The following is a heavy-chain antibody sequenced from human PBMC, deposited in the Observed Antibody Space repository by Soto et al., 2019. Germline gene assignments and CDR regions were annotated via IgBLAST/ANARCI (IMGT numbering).Heavy chain of an antibody. CDR3: ARDEYPGSYWYFDL. CDR2: IIPIFGTA. J-gene: IGHJ2*01. CDR1: GGTFSSYA. V-gene: IGHV1-69*01. Sequence: QVQLVQSGAEVKKPGSSVKVSCKASGGTFSSYAISWVRQAPGQGLERMGGIIPIFGTANYAQKFHGRVTITADESMSTAYMGLSSLISEDTDVYYCARDEYPGSYWYFDLWGRGTLVTVSS. D-gene: IGHD2-2*01.